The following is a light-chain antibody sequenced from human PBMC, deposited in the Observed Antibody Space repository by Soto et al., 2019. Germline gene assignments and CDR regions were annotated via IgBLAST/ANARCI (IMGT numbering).Light chain of an antibody. Sequence: DIQMTQSPSSVSASVGDRVTITCRASQDISRYLTWYQQKPGEAPKLLIHDASNLQIGVPSRFSGSGSGTQFTLTITSAQPEDIATYYCQQTFTTPHTFGQGTKLEIK. V-gene: IGKV1-12*01. J-gene: IGKJ2*01. CDR1: QDISRY. CDR3: QQTFTTPHT. CDR2: DAS.